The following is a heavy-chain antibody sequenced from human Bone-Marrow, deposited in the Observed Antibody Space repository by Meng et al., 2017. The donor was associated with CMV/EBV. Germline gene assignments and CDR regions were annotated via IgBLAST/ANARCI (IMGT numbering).Heavy chain of an antibody. CDR3: AHRQGGLPWTL. Sequence: SGLTLVKPTQTLTLTCPFSGFSLSTSGVGVGWIRQPPGKALEWLALIYWNDDKRYSPSLKSRLTITKDTSKNQVVLTMTNMDPVDTATYYCAHRQGGLPWTLWGQGTLVTVSS. J-gene: IGHJ4*02. CDR2: IYWNDDK. D-gene: IGHD3-16*01. CDR1: GFSLSTSGVG. V-gene: IGHV2-5*01.